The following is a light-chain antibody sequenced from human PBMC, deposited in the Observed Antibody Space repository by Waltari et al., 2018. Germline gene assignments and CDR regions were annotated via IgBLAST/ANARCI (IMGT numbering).Light chain of an antibody. CDR3: QQFGLIT. CDR1: QSVSMNY. J-gene: IGKJ4*01. Sequence: EIVLTQSPGTLSLSPGETANLSCRASQSVSMNYLSWFQQKPGQAPRLLIYGASMRAAGVPDRFSGGGSGTDFTLTITRLEPEDFAVYYCQQFGLITFGGGTKVEIK. CDR2: GAS. V-gene: IGKV3-20*01.